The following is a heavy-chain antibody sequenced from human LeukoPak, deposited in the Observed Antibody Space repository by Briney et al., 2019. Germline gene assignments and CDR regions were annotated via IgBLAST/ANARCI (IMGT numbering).Heavy chain of an antibody. Sequence: ASVKVSCKASGYTFTGYYMHWVRQAPGQGLEWMGWINPNSGGTNYAQKFQGRVTMTRDTSISTAYMELSRLRSDDTAVYYCARTHNRNDPLPGGYWGQGTLVTVSS. CDR1: GYTFTGYY. V-gene: IGHV1-2*02. CDR2: INPNSGGT. J-gene: IGHJ4*02. CDR3: ARTHNRNDPLPGGY. D-gene: IGHD1-1*01.